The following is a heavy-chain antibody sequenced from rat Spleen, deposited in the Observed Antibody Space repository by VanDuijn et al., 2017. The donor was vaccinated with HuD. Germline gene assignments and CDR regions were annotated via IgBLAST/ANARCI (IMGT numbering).Heavy chain of an antibody. J-gene: IGHJ2*01. Sequence: QVQLMESGPGLVQPSETLSLTCTVSGFSLTSYNVHWVRQPPGKGLEWMGVMWSGGSTDYNSALKSRLSISRDTSKNQVFLKMNSLQSEDTTTYYCARGDWFDYWGQGVMVTVSS. CDR1: GFSLTSYN. V-gene: IGHV2-45*01. CDR3: ARGDWFDY. CDR2: MWSGGST. D-gene: IGHD4-2*01.